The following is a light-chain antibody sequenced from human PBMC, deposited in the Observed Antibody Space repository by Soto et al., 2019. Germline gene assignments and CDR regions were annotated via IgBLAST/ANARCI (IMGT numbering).Light chain of an antibody. J-gene: IGKJ1*01. Sequence: EIVLTQSPGTLSLSPGERATLSCRASQSVSSRFLAWYQQKPGQAPRLVIHGTSTRATGIPDRFSGSGSGTDFTLTISRLEPEDFAVYYCQQYFISRKCGQGTKVDIK. V-gene: IGKV3-20*01. CDR3: QQYFISRK. CDR2: GTS. CDR1: QSVSSRF.